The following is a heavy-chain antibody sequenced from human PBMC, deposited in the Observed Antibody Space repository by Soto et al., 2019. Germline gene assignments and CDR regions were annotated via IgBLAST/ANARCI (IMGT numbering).Heavy chain of an antibody. CDR3: ARGVAGSGFDL. CDR2: TYYRSNLQH. V-gene: IGHV6-1*01. CDR1: GDSVSSNTAA. D-gene: IGHD6-19*01. J-gene: IGHJ4*02. Sequence: SQTLSLTCAISGDSVSSNTAAWNWIRSTPARGLEWLGRTYYRSNLQHDYAVSVNSRITVNPDTAKNHFSLQLNSVTPDDTAVYYCARGVAGSGFDLWGQGTLVTVSS.